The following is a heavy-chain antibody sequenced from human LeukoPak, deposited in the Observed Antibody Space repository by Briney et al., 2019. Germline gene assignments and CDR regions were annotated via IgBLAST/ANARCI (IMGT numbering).Heavy chain of an antibody. J-gene: IGHJ4*02. CDR1: GFTFSSYS. CDR2: ISSSSTYI. Sequence: PGGSLRLSCAASGFTFSSYSMSWVRQAPGKGLEWVASISSSSTYIYYADSVKGRFTISRDNAKNSLYLQMNSLRAEDTAVYYCAKDRAISMMKGSNDYWGQGTLVTVSS. V-gene: IGHV3-21*01. CDR3: AKDRAISMMKGSNDY. D-gene: IGHD3-22*01.